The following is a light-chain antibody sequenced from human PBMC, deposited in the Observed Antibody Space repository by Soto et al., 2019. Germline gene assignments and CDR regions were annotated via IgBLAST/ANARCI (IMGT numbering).Light chain of an antibody. CDR3: QQFDQLPRT. Sequence: DIQMTQSPSSLSTSVGDSVAITCQASQDIRNNLNWYQQKQGKAPKPLIYDASNLETGVPSRFSGSGSGTDSTLTISSLQPEDVATYFCQQFDQLPRTFGQGTKVDIK. J-gene: IGKJ2*01. CDR1: QDIRNN. CDR2: DAS. V-gene: IGKV1-33*01.